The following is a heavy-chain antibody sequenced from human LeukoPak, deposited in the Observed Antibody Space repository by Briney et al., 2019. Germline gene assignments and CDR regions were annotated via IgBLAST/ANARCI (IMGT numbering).Heavy chain of an antibody. CDR1: GGSFSGYY. D-gene: IGHD6-13*01. J-gene: IGHJ5*02. Sequence: PSETLSLTCAVYGGSFSGYYWSWIRQPPGKGLEWIGEINQSGSTNYNPSLESRVTISLGTSKNQFSLKVSSVTAAETAVYYCARGLQAYSSTWYALVNWFDPWGQGTLVTVSS. CDR2: INQSGST. CDR3: ARGLQAYSSTWYALVNWFDP. V-gene: IGHV4-34*01.